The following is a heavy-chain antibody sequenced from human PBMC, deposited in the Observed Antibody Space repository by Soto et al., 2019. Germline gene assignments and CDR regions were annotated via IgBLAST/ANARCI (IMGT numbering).Heavy chain of an antibody. CDR3: ARAPSSNLVCDK. J-gene: IGHJ6*03. V-gene: IGHV4-59*01. Sequence: SETPSLTCTVSGASIDDDCWTWIRQSPGKGLEWIGNICYNDITKYSPSLQSRVTITRDVSKNQFSLSLTSVTASDTAVYYCARAPSSNLVCDKWGTGTRVTVSS. CDR2: ICYNDIT. D-gene: IGHD4-4*01. CDR1: GASIDDDC.